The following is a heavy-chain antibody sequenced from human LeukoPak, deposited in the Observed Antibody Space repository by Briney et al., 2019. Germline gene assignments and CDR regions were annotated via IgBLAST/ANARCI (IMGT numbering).Heavy chain of an antibody. CDR1: GGTFSSYA. D-gene: IGHD3-9*01. CDR2: IIPIFGTA. CDR3: ARDSISRYDILTGYLNWFDP. Sequence: SVKVSCKASGGTFSSYAISWVRQAPGQGLEWMGGIIPIFGTANYAQKFQGRVTITADESTSTDYMELRSLRSEDTAVYYCARDSISRYDILTGYLNWFDPWGQGTLVTVSS. V-gene: IGHV1-69*01. J-gene: IGHJ5*02.